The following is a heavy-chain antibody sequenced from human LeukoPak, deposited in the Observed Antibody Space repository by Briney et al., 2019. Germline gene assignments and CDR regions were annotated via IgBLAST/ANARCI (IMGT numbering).Heavy chain of an antibody. CDR3: ANLGDADYGEDNY. CDR2: ISGSGGST. Sequence: GGSLRLSCAASGFTFSSYGMSWVRQAPGKGLEWVSAISGSGGSTYYADSVKGRFTISRGNSKNTLYLQMNSLRAEDTAVYYCANLGDADYGEDNYWGQGTLVTVSS. J-gene: IGHJ4*02. V-gene: IGHV3-23*01. CDR1: GFTFSSYG. D-gene: IGHD4-17*01.